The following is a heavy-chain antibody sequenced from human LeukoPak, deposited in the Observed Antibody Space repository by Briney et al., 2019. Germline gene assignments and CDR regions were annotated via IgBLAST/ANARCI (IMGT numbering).Heavy chain of an antibody. D-gene: IGHD6-19*01. J-gene: IGHJ3*02. Sequence: ASVKVSCKASGYTFTGYYMHWVRQAPGQGLEWMGWINPNSGGTNYAQKFQGWVTMTRGTSISTAYMELSRLRSDDTAVYYCARVSKGWYDAFDIWGQGTMVTVSS. CDR3: ARVSKGWYDAFDI. V-gene: IGHV1-2*04. CDR1: GYTFTGYY. CDR2: INPNSGGT.